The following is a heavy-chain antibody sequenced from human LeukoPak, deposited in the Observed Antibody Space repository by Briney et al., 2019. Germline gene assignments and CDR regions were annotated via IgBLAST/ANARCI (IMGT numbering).Heavy chain of an antibody. Sequence: ASVKVSCKASGYTFTSFNLHWVRQAPGQGLEWMGIINPSGAGTSYAQKFQGRVTMTRDTSISTAYMELSRLRSDDTAVYYCARAFRGSYQVGGGYWGQGTLVTVSS. CDR2: INPSGAGT. V-gene: IGHV1-2*02. D-gene: IGHD1-26*01. J-gene: IGHJ4*02. CDR3: ARAFRGSYQVGGGY. CDR1: GYTFTSFN.